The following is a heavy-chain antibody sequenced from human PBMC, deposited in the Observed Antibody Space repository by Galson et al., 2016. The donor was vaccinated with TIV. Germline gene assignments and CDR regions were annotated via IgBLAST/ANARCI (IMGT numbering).Heavy chain of an antibody. CDR1: GYTFTDYY. V-gene: IGHV1-69-2*01. CDR3: ATLAIRA. CDR2: IDPKDGET. Sequence: CKVSGYTFTDYYLHWVQQAPGKGPEWMGLIDPKDGETIYTEKFQDRVTTTADTSTDTAYMELSSLTSDDTAVYYCATLAIRAWGQGTLVTVSS. J-gene: IGHJ5*02. D-gene: IGHD3-10*01.